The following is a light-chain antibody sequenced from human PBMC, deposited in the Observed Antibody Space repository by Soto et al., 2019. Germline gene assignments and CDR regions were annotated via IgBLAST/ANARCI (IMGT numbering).Light chain of an antibody. CDR1: QSVLYSSNNKNY. CDR3: QQYESTPPT. CDR2: WAS. V-gene: IGKV4-1*01. Sequence: DIVMTQSPDSLAVSLGERATINCKSSQSVLYSSNNKNYLAWYQQRPGQPPKLLIYWASTRESGVPDRFSGSGSGTDFTLTINSLQAEDGAVYCCQQYESTPPTFGQGTKLEIK. J-gene: IGKJ2*01.